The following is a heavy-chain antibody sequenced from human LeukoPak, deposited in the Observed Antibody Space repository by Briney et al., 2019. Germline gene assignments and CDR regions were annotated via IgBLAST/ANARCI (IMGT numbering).Heavy chain of an antibody. CDR2: ISYDGSNK. V-gene: IGHV3-30*04. CDR3: ARRQRLLWFGELLRDDYYGMDV. J-gene: IGHJ6*04. Sequence: GGSLRLSCAASGFTFSSYVHWVRQAPGKGLAWVAVISYDGSNKYYADSVKGRFTISRDNSKNTLYLQMNSLRAEDTAAYYCARRQRLLWFGELLRDDYYGMDVWGKGTTVTVSS. D-gene: IGHD3-10*01. CDR1: GFTFSSY.